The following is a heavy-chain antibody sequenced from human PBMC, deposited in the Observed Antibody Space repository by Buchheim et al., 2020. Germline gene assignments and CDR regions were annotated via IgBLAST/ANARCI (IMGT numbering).Heavy chain of an antibody. Sequence: HLHLQESGPGLVKPSETLSLTCSVSGDSIRSSAYFWGWIRQSPGRALEWIASINYSGRAFYNPSLESRVTMSLDTSNNQFSLKLHSVTAADTAVYYCAREGWGAKSEDDDWGPGT. CDR3: AREGWGAKSEDDD. CDR2: INYSGRA. CDR1: GDSIRSSAYF. V-gene: IGHV4-39*07. D-gene: IGHD3-16*01. J-gene: IGHJ4*02.